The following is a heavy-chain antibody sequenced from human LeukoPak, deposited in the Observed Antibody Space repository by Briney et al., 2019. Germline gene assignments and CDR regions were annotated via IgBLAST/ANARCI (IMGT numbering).Heavy chain of an antibody. V-gene: IGHV1-69*04. CDR2: IIPIIGIA. CDR1: GGTFSSYA. J-gene: IGHJ6*02. Sequence: SVKVSCKASGGTFSSYAISWVRQAPGQGLEWMGRIIPIIGIANYAQQFQGRVTITADKSTSTAYMELSSLRSEDTAVYYCAREGGGPYYYYFGMDVWGQGTTVTVSS. CDR3: AREGGGPYYYYFGMDV. D-gene: IGHD3-16*01.